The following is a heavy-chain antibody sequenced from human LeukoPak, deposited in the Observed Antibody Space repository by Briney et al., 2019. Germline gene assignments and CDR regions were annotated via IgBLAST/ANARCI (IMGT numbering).Heavy chain of an antibody. CDR3: ARDCETNCGFDPPDY. J-gene: IGHJ4*02. CDR2: IKQDGSEK. V-gene: IGHV3-7*01. D-gene: IGHD2-21*01. Sequence: SGGSLRLSCAASGFTFSSYWMSWVRQAPGKGLEWVANIKQDGSEKYYVDSVKGRFTISRDNAKNSLYLQMDSLRAGDTAVYYCARDCETNCGFDPPDYWGQGTLVTVSS. CDR1: GFTFSSYW.